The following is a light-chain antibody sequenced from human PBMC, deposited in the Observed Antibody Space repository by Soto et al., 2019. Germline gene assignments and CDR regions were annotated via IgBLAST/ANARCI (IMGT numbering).Light chain of an antibody. Sequence: EIVMTQSPATLSVSPGERATLSCRASQSVSSNLAWYQQKPGQTPNLLIYVASTRATGIPARFSGSESGTEFTVTISSLQSEDFAVYYCQQYNVWPLTFGGGTKVEFK. J-gene: IGKJ4*01. V-gene: IGKV3-15*01. CDR3: QQYNVWPLT. CDR1: QSVSSN. CDR2: VAS.